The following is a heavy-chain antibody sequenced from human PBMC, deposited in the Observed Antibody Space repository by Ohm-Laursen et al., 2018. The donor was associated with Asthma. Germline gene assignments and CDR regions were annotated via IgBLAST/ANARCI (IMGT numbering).Heavy chain of an antibody. J-gene: IGHJ4*02. CDR1: GFTFSSYT. V-gene: IGHV3-64D*08. Sequence: GSLRLSCAAFGFTFSSYTMHWVRQAPGKGLDYVSSMNGNGNTTHYANSVKARFTISRGNSKNTLYLQMSSLRAEDTAVYYCAAWGPLKFWGQGTLVTASS. CDR3: AAWGPLKF. CDR2: MNGNGNTT. D-gene: IGHD3-16*01.